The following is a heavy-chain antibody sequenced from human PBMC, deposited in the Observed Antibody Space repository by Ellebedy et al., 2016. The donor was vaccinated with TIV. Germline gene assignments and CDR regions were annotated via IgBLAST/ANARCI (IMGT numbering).Heavy chain of an antibody. CDR1: GGSMSSYF. D-gene: IGHD6-19*01. Sequence: MPSETLSLTCSVSGGSMSSYFWSWIRQPPGKGLEWIGHISYSVSTDYNPSLKSRVAISVDTSKNQLSLRLSSVTAADTAVYYCARYYASGWNYFDCWGQGTLVTVSS. CDR2: ISYSVST. V-gene: IGHV4-59*08. J-gene: IGHJ4*02. CDR3: ARYYASGWNYFDC.